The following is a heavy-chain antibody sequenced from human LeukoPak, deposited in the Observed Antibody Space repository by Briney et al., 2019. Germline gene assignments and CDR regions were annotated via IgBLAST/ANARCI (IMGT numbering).Heavy chain of an antibody. V-gene: IGHV3-30*04. CDR2: ISYDGSNK. J-gene: IGHJ6*04. CDR1: GFTFSSYA. Sequence: GGSLRLSCAASGFTFSSYAMHWVRQAPGKGLEWVAVISYDGSNKYYAGSVKGRFTISRDNSKNTLYLQMNSLRAEDTAVYYCARAQQLVPRTYYYYGMDVWGKGTTVTVSS. CDR3: ARAQQLVPRTYYYYGMDV. D-gene: IGHD6-13*01.